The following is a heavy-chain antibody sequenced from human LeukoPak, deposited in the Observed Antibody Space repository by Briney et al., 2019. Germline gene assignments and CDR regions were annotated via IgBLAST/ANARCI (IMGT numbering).Heavy chain of an antibody. CDR3: AREVGETGTEVY. Sequence: GGSLRLPCAAYGFAFSSYGMGWVRQAPGKGLEWVSIISGSGANTYYADSVKGRFTISRDNSKDTVYLQMNRLRAEDTAVYYCAREVGETGTEVYWGQGTLVTVSS. D-gene: IGHD1-1*01. V-gene: IGHV3-23*01. CDR2: ISGSGANT. CDR1: GFAFSSYG. J-gene: IGHJ4*02.